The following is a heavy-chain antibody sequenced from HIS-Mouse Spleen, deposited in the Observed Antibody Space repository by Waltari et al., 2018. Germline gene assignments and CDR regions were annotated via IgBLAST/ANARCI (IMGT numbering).Heavy chain of an antibody. V-gene: IGHV3-30*04. CDR2: ISYDGSNK. CDR1: GFTFSSYA. D-gene: IGHD5-12*01. CDR3: ARRYSGYDLGY. Sequence: QVQLVESGGGVVQPGRSLRLSCAASGFTFSSYAMHWVRQAPGKWLEGVAVISYDGSNKYYADSVKGRFTISRDNSKNTLYLQMNSLRAEDTAVYYCARRYSGYDLGYWGQGTLVTVSS. J-gene: IGHJ4*02.